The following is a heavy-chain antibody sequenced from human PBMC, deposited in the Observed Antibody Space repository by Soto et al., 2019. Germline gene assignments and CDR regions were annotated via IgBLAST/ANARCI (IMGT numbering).Heavy chain of an antibody. D-gene: IGHD2-8*01. CDR1: GFTFSSYA. V-gene: IGHV3-23*01. CDR2: ISGSGGST. Sequence: GGSLRLSCAASGFTFSSYAMSWVRQAPGKGLEWVSAISGSGGSTYYADSVKGRFTISRDNSKNTLYLQMNSLRAEDTAVYYCAKAITVRHCTNGVCYKLPSYFDYWGQGTLVTVSS. CDR3: AKAITVRHCTNGVCYKLPSYFDY. J-gene: IGHJ4*02.